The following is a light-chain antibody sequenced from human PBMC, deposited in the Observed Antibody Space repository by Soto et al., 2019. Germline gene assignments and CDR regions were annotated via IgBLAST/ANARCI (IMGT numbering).Light chain of an antibody. CDR3: QQYNSYWT. J-gene: IGKJ1*01. V-gene: IGKV1-5*03. CDR2: KAS. CDR1: QSISSW. Sequence: DIQMTQSPSTLSASVGDRVTITCRASQSISSWLAWYQQKPGKAPKLLIYKASSLESGVPSRFSGSGYGTAVTLTISSLQPDDVATYYCQQYNSYWTFGQGTKVEIK.